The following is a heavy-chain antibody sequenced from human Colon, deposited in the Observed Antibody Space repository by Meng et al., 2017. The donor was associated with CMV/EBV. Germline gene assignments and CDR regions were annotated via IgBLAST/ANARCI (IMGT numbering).Heavy chain of an antibody. V-gene: IGHV3-30*02. CDR3: AKDSGSYSSFDI. CDR1: GFTFSSYG. J-gene: IGHJ3*02. CDR2: IRDDGSNK. D-gene: IGHD1-26*01. Sequence: GESLKISCAASGFTFSSYGMHWVRQAPGKGLEWVAFIRDDGSNKYYADSVKGRFTISRDNSKNTLYLQMNSLRAEDTAVYYCAKDSGSYSSFDIWGQGTMVTVSS.